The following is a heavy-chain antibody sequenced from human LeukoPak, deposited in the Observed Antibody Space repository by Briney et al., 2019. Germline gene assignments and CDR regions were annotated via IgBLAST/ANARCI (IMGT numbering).Heavy chain of an antibody. J-gene: IGHJ4*02. V-gene: IGHV3-9*01. Sequence: GGSLRLSCAASGFTFNYYAMNWVRHAPGKGLEWVSGISWNSGNKGYADSVKGRFTISRDNAKNSLYLQMNSLRAEDTAVYYCAREDGDGQMATSYDYWGQGTLVTVSS. CDR2: ISWNSGNK. CDR3: AREDGDGQMATSYDY. D-gene: IGHD5-24*01. CDR1: GFTFNYYA.